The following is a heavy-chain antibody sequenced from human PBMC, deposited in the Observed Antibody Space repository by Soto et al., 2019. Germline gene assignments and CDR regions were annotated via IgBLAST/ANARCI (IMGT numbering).Heavy chain of an antibody. CDR2: INPSRGSA. D-gene: IGHD5-12*01. J-gene: IGHJ3*01. CDR1: GYTFFKYF. Sequence: ASVKVSCKASGYTFFKYFIHWVRQAPGQGLEWIGIINPSRGSATYGPIFQGRVSLTTDMPTSTVYMELSSLRSEDTAIYYCARPLIGNSIDLWGQGTSVT. CDR3: ARPLIGNSIDL. V-gene: IGHV1-46*01.